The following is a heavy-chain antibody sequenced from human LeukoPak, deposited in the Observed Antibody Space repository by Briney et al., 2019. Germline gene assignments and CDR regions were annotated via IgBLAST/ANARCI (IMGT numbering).Heavy chain of an antibody. CDR2: ISGSGGST. CDR3: AKSSYYGDYYFDY. CDR1: GFTFSSYA. J-gene: IGHJ4*02. V-gene: IGHV3-23*01. D-gene: IGHD4-17*01. Sequence: GGSLRLSCAASGFTFSSYAMSWVRQAPGKGLEWVAAISGSGGSTYYADSVKGRFTISRESSKTTLRLQMNSLSAEDTAVYYCAKSSYYGDYYFDYWGQGTLVTVSS.